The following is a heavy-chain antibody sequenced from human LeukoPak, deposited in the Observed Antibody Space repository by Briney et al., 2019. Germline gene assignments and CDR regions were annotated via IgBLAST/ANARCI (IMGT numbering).Heavy chain of an antibody. CDR2: INGDGSNT. CDR3: ARRGSSSSASDY. D-gene: IGHD6-6*01. Sequence: GGSLRLSCAASGFTFSSHWMHWVRQAPGKGLVWVSRINGDGSNTTYADSVKGRFTISRDNSKNTLYLQMNSLRAEDTAVYYCARRGSSSSASDYWGQGTLVTVSS. V-gene: IGHV3-74*03. J-gene: IGHJ4*02. CDR1: GFTFSSHW.